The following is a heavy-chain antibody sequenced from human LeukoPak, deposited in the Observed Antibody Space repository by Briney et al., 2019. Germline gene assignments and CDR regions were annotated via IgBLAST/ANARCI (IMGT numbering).Heavy chain of an antibody. CDR1: GGSISSYY. CDR3: ARGDGSNFDY. J-gene: IGHJ4*02. Sequence: SETLSLTCSVSGGSISSYYWSWIRQPPGKGLEWIGYIYYSGSTNYNPSLKSRVIISVDTSKNQFSLKLSSVTAADTAMYYCARGDGSNFDYWGQGTLVTVSS. CDR2: IYYSGST. V-gene: IGHV4-59*01. D-gene: IGHD5-24*01.